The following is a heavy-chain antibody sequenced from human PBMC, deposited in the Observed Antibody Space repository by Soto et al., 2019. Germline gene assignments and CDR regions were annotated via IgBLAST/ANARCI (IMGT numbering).Heavy chain of an antibody. CDR2: INAGNGNT. CDR3: ARRPTGNNWFDP. CDR1: GYTFTSYA. V-gene: IGHV1-3*01. D-gene: IGHD6-6*01. Sequence: QVQLVQSGAEVKKPGASVKVSCKASGYTFTSYAMHWVRQAPGQRLEWMGWINAGNGNTKYSQKFQGRVTITRDTSASTAYMELSSLRSEDTAVYYCARRPTGNNWFDPWVQGTLVTVSS. J-gene: IGHJ5*02.